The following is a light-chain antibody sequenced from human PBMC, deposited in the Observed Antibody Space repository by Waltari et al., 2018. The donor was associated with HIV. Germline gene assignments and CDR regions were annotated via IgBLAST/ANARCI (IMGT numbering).Light chain of an antibody. CDR1: SGPVTSGHS. CDR3: LLSYAGSRPVI. CDR2: DTS. V-gene: IGLV7-46*01. J-gene: IGLJ2*01. Sequence: QAVVTQEPSLTVSPGGTVTLTCSSSSGPVTSGHSPYWFQQKPDQAPRTLIYDTSSRQSWTPTRFSGSLLGGKAALTLSGAQPEDEAEYYCLLSYAGSRPVIFGGGTKLTVL.